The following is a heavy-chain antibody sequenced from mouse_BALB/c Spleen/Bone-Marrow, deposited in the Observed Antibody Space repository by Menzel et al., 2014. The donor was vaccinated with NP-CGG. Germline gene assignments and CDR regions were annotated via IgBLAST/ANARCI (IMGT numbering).Heavy chain of an antibody. Sequence: EVQVVESGGGLVQPGGSRKLSCAASGFTFSSFGMHWVRQAPEKGLEWVAYISSGSSTIYYADTVKGRFTISRDNPKNTLFLQMTSLRSEDTAMYYWASSGYYRYGGGYSMDYWGQGTSVTVSS. D-gene: IGHD2-14*01. CDR2: ISSGSSTI. CDR1: GFTFSSFG. J-gene: IGHJ4*01. V-gene: IGHV5-17*02. CDR3: ASSGYYRYGGGYSMDY.